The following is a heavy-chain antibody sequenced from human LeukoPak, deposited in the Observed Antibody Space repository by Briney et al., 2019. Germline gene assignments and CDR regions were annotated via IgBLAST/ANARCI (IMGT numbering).Heavy chain of an antibody. J-gene: IGHJ4*02. CDR1: GFTFSSYA. CDR3: AKDHWDIVVVPAALLNTHFDY. Sequence: GGSLRLSCAASGFTFSSYAMNWVRQAPGKGLEWVSAISGSGGSTYYADSVKGRFTISRDNSKNTLYLQMNSLRAEDTAVYYCAKDHWDIVVVPAALLNTHFDYWGQGTLVTVSS. V-gene: IGHV3-23*01. D-gene: IGHD2-2*01. CDR2: ISGSGGST.